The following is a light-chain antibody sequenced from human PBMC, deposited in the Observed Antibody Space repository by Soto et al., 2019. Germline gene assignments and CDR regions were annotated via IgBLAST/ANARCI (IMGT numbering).Light chain of an antibody. V-gene: IGLV2-14*01. CDR3: SSYTSNSTHVV. Sequence: QSALTQPASVSGSPGQSITVSCTGTSSDVGGYNYVCWFQQHPGKAPKLMIYDVGNRPSGVSNRFSGSKSGNTASLTISGLQAEDEDDYYCSSYTSNSTHVVFGGGTKVTVL. CDR2: DVG. J-gene: IGLJ2*01. CDR1: SSDVGGYNY.